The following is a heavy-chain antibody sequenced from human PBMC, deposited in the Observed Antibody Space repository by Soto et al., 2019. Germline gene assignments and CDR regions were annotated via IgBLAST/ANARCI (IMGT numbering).Heavy chain of an antibody. CDR2: INPSGGST. J-gene: IGHJ4*02. Sequence: QVQLVQSGAEVKKPGASVKVSCKASGYTFTSYYMHWVRQAPGQGLEWMGIINPSGGSTSYAQKFQGRVTMTRDTYTSTVYMELSSLRSEDTAVYYCARIYPVYDSSGYPDYWGQGTLVTVSS. D-gene: IGHD3-22*01. CDR1: GYTFTSYY. CDR3: ARIYPVYDSSGYPDY. V-gene: IGHV1-46*01.